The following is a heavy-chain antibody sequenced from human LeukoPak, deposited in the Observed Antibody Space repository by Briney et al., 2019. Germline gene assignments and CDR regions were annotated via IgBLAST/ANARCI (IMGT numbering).Heavy chain of an antibody. CDR1: GGSISSYC. J-gene: IGHJ4*02. V-gene: IGHV4-4*07. CDR3: ARGGGGVAATAIDY. CDR2: IYTSGST. Sequence: SETLSLTCTVSGGSISSYCWSWIRQPAGKGLEWIGRIYTSGSTNYNPSLKSRVTMSVDTSKNQFSLKLSSVTAADTAVYYCARGGGGVAATAIDYWGQGTLVTVSS. D-gene: IGHD6-13*01.